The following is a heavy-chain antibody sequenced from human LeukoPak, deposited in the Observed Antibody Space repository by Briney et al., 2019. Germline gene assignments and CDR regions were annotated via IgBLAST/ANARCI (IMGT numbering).Heavy chain of an antibody. D-gene: IGHD1-26*01. Sequence: KPSETLSLTCAVYGGSFSGYYWSWIRQPPGKGLEWIGEINHSGSTNYNPSLKSRVTISVDTSKNQFSLKLSSVTAADTAVYYCAREGGSWALDAFDIWGQGTMVTVSS. V-gene: IGHV4-34*01. CDR3: AREGGSWALDAFDI. CDR2: INHSGST. J-gene: IGHJ3*02. CDR1: GGSFSGYY.